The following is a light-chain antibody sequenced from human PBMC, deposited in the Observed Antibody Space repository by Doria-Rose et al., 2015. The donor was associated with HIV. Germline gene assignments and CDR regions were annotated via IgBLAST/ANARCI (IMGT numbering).Light chain of an antibody. J-gene: IGKJ1*01. CDR1: QSFSSTY. CDR3: HQYGTSWT. V-gene: IGKV3-20*01. Sequence: DIVLTQSPGTLSLSPGERATLSCRASQSFSSTYLAWYQQKPGQAPSLLIYDGSTRATGIPDRFSASGSGTDLTLTINRLEPEDFALYYCHQYGTSWTFGRGTKVEI. CDR2: DGS.